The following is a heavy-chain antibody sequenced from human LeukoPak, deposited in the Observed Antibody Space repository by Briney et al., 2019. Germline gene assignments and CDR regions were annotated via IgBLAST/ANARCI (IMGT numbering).Heavy chain of an antibody. V-gene: IGHV3-30*02. D-gene: IGHD6-13*01. CDR2: IRYDGTNK. J-gene: IGHJ4*02. CDR3: ARGAAAADY. Sequence: PGGSLRLSCAASGFTFASYGMHWVRHAPGKGLEWVALIRYDGTNKYYTDSVKGRFTISKDNSKNTLYLQMNSLRAEDTAVYYCARGAAAADYWGQGTLVTVSS. CDR1: GFTFASYG.